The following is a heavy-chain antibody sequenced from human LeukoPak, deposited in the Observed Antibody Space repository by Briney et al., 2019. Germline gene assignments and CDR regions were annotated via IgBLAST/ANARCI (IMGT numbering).Heavy chain of an antibody. V-gene: IGHV1-18*01. CDR1: GYTFTSYG. CDR2: ISAYNGNT. J-gene: IGHJ6*03. D-gene: IGHD1-26*01. CDR3: ASGIVGPKKYYYYMDV. Sequence: GASVKVSCKASGYTFTSYGIIWVRQAPGQGLEWMGWISAYNGNTSYAQKLQGRVTMTTDTSTSTAYMELRSLRSDDTAVYYCASGIVGPKKYYYYMDVWGKGTTVTVSS.